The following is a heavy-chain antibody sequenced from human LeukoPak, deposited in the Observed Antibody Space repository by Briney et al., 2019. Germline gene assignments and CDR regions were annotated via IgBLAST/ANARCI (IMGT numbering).Heavy chain of an antibody. CDR3: ARDPSHYCYMDV. Sequence: ASVKVSCKASGYTFTGYYLHWVRQAPGQGLEWMGWLDPKSGGTKYAQKFKGRVTMTRDTSISTLYMEINSLTSDDTAVYYCARDPSHYCYMDVWGKGTTVTVSS. V-gene: IGHV1-2*02. J-gene: IGHJ6*03. CDR1: GYTFTGYY. CDR2: LDPKSGGT.